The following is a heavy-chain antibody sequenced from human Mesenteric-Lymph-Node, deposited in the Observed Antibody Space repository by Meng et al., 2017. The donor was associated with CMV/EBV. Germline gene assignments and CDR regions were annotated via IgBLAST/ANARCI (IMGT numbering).Heavy chain of an antibody. CDR2: INPNSGGT. V-gene: IGHV1-2*02. CDR3: ARARQDFGVVSYYYYGMDV. D-gene: IGHD3-3*01. CDR1: GGGFNTNV. Sequence: ASVKVSCKASGGGFNTNVISWVRQAPGQGLEWMGWINPNSGGTNYAQKFQGRVTMTRDTSISTAYMELSRLRSDDTAVYYCARARQDFGVVSYYYYGMDVWGQGTTVTVSS. J-gene: IGHJ6*02.